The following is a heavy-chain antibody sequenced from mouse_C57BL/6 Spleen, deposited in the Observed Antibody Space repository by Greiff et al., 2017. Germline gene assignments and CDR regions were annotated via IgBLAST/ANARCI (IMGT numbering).Heavy chain of an antibody. CDR3: ARRGASASYYGRSFDY. CDR2: IYPGSGST. D-gene: IGHD1-1*01. V-gene: IGHV1-55*01. Sequence: QVQLQQPGAELVKPGASVKMSCKASGYTFTSYWITWVKQRPGQGLEWIGDIYPGSGSTNYNEKFKSKATLTVDTSSSTAYMQLSSLTSEDSAVYYGARRGASASYYGRSFDYWGQGTTLTVSS. J-gene: IGHJ2*01. CDR1: GYTFTSYW.